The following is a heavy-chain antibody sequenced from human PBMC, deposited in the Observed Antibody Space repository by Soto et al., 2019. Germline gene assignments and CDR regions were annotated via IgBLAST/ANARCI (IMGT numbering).Heavy chain of an antibody. J-gene: IGHJ5*02. V-gene: IGHV4-31*03. CDR1: GGSISSGGYY. Sequence: SETLSLTCTVSGGSISSGGYYWSWIRQHPGKGLEWIGYIYYSGSTYYNPSLKSRVTISVDTSKNQFSLKLSSVTAADTAVYYCARDSIVSLGSGSYNWFDPWGQGTLVTVSS. CDR3: ARDSIVSLGSGSYNWFDP. D-gene: IGHD3-10*01. CDR2: IYYSGST.